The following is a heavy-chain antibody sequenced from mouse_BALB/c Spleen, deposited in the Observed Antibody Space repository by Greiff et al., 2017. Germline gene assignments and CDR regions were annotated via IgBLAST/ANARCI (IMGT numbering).Heavy chain of an antibody. V-gene: IGHV5-12-2*01. CDR2: ISNGGGST. J-gene: IGHJ2*01. D-gene: IGHD1-1*01. Sequence: EVKVVESGGGLVQPGGSLKLSCAASGFTFSSYTMSWVRQTPEKRLEWVAYISNGGGSTYYPDTVKGRFTISRDNAKNTLYLQMSSLKSEDTAMYYCARHLRYFDYWGQGTTLTVSS. CDR1: GFTFSSYT. CDR3: ARHLRYFDY.